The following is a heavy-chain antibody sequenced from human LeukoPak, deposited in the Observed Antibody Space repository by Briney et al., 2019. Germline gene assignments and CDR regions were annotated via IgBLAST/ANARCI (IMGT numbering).Heavy chain of an antibody. J-gene: IGHJ6*04. CDR1: GFTFSTYA. CDR3: AAPQYCSSTSCYLLYYYGMDV. CDR2: ISGSGGST. Sequence: GGSLRLSCAASGFTFSTYAMNWVRQAPGKGLEWVSGISGSGGSTYYADSVKGRFTISRDNPKNTLYLQMSSLRADDTAVYYCAAPQYCSSTSCYLLYYYGMDVWGKGTTVTVSS. V-gene: IGHV3-23*01. D-gene: IGHD2-2*01.